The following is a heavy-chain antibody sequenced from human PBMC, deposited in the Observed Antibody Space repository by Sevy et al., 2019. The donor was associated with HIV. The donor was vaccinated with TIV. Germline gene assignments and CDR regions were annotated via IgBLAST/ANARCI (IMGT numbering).Heavy chain of an antibody. CDR3: AKDLSRVTFDP. CDR1: GYTFTGYY. D-gene: IGHD2-21*02. V-gene: IGHV1-2*06. Sequence: ASVKVSCKASGYTFTGYYMHWVRQAPGQGLEWMGRINPNSGGTNYAQKFQGRDTMTRDTSISTAYMELSRLRSDDTAVYYCAKDLSRVTFDPWGQGTLVTVSS. J-gene: IGHJ5*02. CDR2: INPNSGGT.